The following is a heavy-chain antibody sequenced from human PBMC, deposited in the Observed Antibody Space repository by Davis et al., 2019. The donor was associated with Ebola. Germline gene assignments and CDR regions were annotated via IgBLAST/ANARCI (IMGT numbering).Heavy chain of an antibody. CDR2: ISGSGGST. J-gene: IGHJ4*02. CDR3: ARVRGVYCSGGSCYPGPFDY. CDR1: GFTVSSNY. Sequence: GGSLRLSCAASGFTVSSNYMSWIRQAPGKGLEWVSAISGSGGSTYYADSVKGRFTISRDNSKNTLYLQMNSLRAEDTAVYYCARVRGVYCSGGSCYPGPFDYWGQGTLVTVSS. V-gene: IGHV3-53*01. D-gene: IGHD2-15*01.